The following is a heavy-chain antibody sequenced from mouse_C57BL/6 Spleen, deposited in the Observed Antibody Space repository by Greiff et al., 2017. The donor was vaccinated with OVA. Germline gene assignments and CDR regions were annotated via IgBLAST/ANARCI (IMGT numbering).Heavy chain of an antibody. CDR1: GYAFSSYW. CDR2: IYPGDGDT. CDR3: ARDYYSNYDYAMDY. J-gene: IGHJ4*01. Sequence: QVQLQQSGAELVKPGASVKISCKASGYAFSSYWMNWVKQRPGKGLEWIGQIYPGDGDTNYNGKFKGKATLTADKSSSTAYMQLSSLTSEDSAVYFCARDYYSNYDYAMDYWGQGTSVTVSS. D-gene: IGHD2-5*01. V-gene: IGHV1-80*01.